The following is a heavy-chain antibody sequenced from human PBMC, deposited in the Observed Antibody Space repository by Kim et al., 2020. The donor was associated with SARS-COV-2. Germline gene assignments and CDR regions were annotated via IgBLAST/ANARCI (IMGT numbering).Heavy chain of an antibody. CDR3: AREPYFYSSSWYYFDY. V-gene: IGHV3-30*07. J-gene: IGHJ4*02. Sequence: SLKGRFTISRDNSKNTLYLQMNSLRAEDTAVYYCAREPYFYSSSWYYFDYWGQGTLVTVSS. D-gene: IGHD6-13*01.